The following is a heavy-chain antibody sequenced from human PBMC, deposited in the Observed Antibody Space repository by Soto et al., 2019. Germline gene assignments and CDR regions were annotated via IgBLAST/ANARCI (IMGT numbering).Heavy chain of an antibody. CDR2: INPNSGGT. V-gene: IGHV1-2*02. Sequence: ASVKVSCKASGYTFTGYYMHWVRQAPGQGLEWMGWINPNSGGTNYAQKFQGRVTMTRDTSISTAYMELSRLRSDDTAVYYCARDLDDYGEVDYWGHGTLVTVSS. CDR3: ARDLDDYGEVDY. D-gene: IGHD4-17*01. J-gene: IGHJ4*01. CDR1: GYTFTGYY.